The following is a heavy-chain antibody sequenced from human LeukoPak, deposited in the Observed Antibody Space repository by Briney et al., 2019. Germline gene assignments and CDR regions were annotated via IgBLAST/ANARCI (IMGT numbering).Heavy chain of an antibody. D-gene: IGHD3-10*01. CDR2: ISGSGGST. CDR1: GFTFSSYA. Sequence: GASLRLSCAASGFTFSSYAMSWVRQAPGKGLEWVSAISGSGGSTYYADSVKGRFTISRDNSKNTLYLQMNSLRAEDTAVYYCAKVVVRGGARGTYYFDYWGQGTLVTVSS. CDR3: AKVVVRGGARGTYYFDY. J-gene: IGHJ4*02. V-gene: IGHV3-23*01.